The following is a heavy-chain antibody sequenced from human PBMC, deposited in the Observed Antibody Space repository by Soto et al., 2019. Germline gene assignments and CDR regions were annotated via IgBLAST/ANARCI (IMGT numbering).Heavy chain of an antibody. J-gene: IGHJ6*03. CDR1: GGSISSSSYY. CDR2: IYYSGST. Sequence: SETLSLTCTVSGGSISSSSYYWGWIRQPPGKGLEWIGSIYYSGSTYYNPSLKSRVTISVDTSKNQFSLKLSSVTAADTAVYYCASSEYSSSSSVLGIDYYYMDVWGKGTTVTVSS. V-gene: IGHV4-39*01. D-gene: IGHD6-6*01. CDR3: ASSEYSSSSSVLGIDYYYMDV.